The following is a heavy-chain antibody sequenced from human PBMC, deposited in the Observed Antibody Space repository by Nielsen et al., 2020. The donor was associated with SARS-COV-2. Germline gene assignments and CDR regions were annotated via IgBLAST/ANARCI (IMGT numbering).Heavy chain of an antibody. CDR1: GFTFDDYA. J-gene: IGHJ6*02. CDR2: ISWNSGSI. Sequence: SLKISCAASGFTFDDYAMHWVRQAPGKGLEWVSGISWNSGSIGYADSVKGRFTISRDNANNSLYLQMNSLRAEDTALYYCASAAAGDYGMDVWGQGTTVTVSS. CDR3: ASAAAGDYGMDV. D-gene: IGHD6-13*01. V-gene: IGHV3-9*01.